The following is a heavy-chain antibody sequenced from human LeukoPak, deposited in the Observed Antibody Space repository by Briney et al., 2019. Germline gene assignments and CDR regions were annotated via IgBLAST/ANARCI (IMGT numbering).Heavy chain of an antibody. Sequence: GASVKVSCKASGYTFTSYGISWVRQAPGQGLEWMGWISAYNGNTNYAQKLQGRVTMTTDTSTSTAYMELRSLRSDDTAVYYCARDFRWVPTEVTAIWFAFDIWGQGTMVTVSS. CDR1: GYTFTSYG. V-gene: IGHV1-18*01. D-gene: IGHD2-21*02. CDR3: ARDFRWVPTEVTAIWFAFDI. CDR2: ISAYNGNT. J-gene: IGHJ3*02.